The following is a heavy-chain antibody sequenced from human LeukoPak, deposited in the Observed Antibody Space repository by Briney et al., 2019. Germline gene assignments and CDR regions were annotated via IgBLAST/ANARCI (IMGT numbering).Heavy chain of an antibody. CDR1: GYTFTSYA. CDR3: ARMAYDFWSGYYWFDY. D-gene: IGHD3-3*01. CDR2: INAGNGNT. Sequence: ASVKVSCKASGYTFTSYAMHWVRQAPGQRLEWMGWINAGNGNTKYSQKFQGRVTITRDTSASTAYMELGSLRSEDTAVYYCARMAYDFWSGYYWFDYWGQGTLVTVSS. V-gene: IGHV1-3*01. J-gene: IGHJ4*02.